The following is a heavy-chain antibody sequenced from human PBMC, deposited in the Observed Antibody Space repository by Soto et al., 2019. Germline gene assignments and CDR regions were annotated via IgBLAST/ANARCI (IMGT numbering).Heavy chain of an antibody. J-gene: IGHJ4*02. CDR1: GFTFSDYW. CDR3: AEVEKNPAEAGLFDY. V-gene: IGHV3-7*05. D-gene: IGHD6-13*01. CDR2: IKYDGAEK. Sequence: PGGSLRLSCAASGFTFSDYWMNWVRQAPGKGLEWVASIKYDGAEKTYVDSVKGRFTISRDNPKNTLYLQMNSLRAEDTAVYYCAEVEKNPAEAGLFDYWGQGTLVTVSS.